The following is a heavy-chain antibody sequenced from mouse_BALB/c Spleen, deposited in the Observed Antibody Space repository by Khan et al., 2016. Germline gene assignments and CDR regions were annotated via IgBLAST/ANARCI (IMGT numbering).Heavy chain of an antibody. J-gene: IGHJ4*01. D-gene: IGHD2-4*01. CDR2: ISYSGST. CDR1: GYSITSDYA. Sequence: EVQLQESGPGLVKPSQSLSLTCTVTGYSITSDYAWNWIRQFPGKRLEWMGYISYSGSTSYKPALKSRISITGDPSKTQVVLQLNSVTSVDPSTYYCARSDYCDKYAMDYWVQGTSVTFSS. CDR3: ARSDYCDKYAMDY. V-gene: IGHV3-2*02.